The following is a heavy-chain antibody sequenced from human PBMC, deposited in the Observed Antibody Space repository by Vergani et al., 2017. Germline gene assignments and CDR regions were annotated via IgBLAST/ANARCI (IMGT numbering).Heavy chain of an antibody. CDR3: ARSGDSSDVDF. V-gene: IGHV4-38-2*01. D-gene: IGHD3-22*01. Sequence: QVQLQESGPGLVKPSETLSLTCAVSDYSITSGYYWGWIRQPPGKGLEWIGSISHSGYTYSNPSLESRITISVDTSKNQFSLKLSSVTAADTAVYYCARSGDSSDVDFWSQGTLVTVSS. CDR1: DYSITSGYY. J-gene: IGHJ4*02. CDR2: ISHSGYT.